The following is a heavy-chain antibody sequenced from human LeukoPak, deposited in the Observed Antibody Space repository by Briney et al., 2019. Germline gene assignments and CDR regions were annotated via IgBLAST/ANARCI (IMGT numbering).Heavy chain of an antibody. V-gene: IGHV4-59*01. CDR2: IYYSGST. J-gene: IGHJ4*02. CDR3: AREYYDILTGYYRFDY. CDR1: GGSISSYY. D-gene: IGHD3-9*01. Sequence: PSETLSLTCTVPGGSISSYYWSWLRQPPGKGLEWIGYIYYSGSTNYNPSLKSRVTISVDTSKNQFSLKLSSVTAADTAVYYCAREYYDILTGYYRFDYWGQGTLVTVSS.